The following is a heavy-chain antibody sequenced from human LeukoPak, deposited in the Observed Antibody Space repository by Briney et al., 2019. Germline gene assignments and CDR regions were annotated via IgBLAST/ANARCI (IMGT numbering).Heavy chain of an antibody. Sequence: GGSLRLSCAGSGFPFSSYEMDWLRQAPGKGLEWVSHIDSSGITIYYGDSVKGRFTISRDNAKNSIYLRMDSLRVEDTAIYYCARDSVGDLLDYWGQGTPVTVSS. CDR1: GFPFSSYE. V-gene: IGHV3-48*03. CDR2: IDSSGITI. CDR3: ARDSVGDLLDY. J-gene: IGHJ4*02. D-gene: IGHD4-17*01.